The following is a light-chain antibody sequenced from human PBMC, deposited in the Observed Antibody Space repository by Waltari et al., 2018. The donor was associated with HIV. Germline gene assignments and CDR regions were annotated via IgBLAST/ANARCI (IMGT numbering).Light chain of an antibody. CDR1: EKVILN. J-gene: IGKJ4*01. Sequence: IVMTPSPATLSVSPGDRATRSCRASEKVILNLALYQQKPGQPPRLLLFGASTRATDIPARFSGSGSGTEFTLTINSLQPEDSAIYYCQQYGKWPHNFGGGTKVEVK. V-gene: IGKV3-15*01. CDR2: GAS. CDR3: QQYGKWPHN.